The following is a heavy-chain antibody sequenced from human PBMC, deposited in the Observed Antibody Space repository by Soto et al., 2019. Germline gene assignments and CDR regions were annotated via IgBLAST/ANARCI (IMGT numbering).Heavy chain of an antibody. J-gene: IGHJ4*02. CDR3: AKGNYDYVWGSYPNY. CDR1: GFTFDDYA. Sequence: PGGSLRLSCAASGFTFDDYAMHWVRQAPGKGLEWVSGISWNSGSIAYADSVKGRFTISRDNAKNSLYLQMNSLRAEDTALYYCAKGNYDYVWGSYPNYWGQGTLVTVSS. D-gene: IGHD3-16*02. CDR2: ISWNSGSI. V-gene: IGHV3-9*01.